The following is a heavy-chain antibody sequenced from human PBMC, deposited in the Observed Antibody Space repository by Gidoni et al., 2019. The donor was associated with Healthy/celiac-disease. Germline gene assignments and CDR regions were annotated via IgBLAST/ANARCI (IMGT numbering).Heavy chain of an antibody. CDR3: TTDPYGGYVGYFDY. V-gene: IGHV3-15*01. J-gene: IGHJ4*02. D-gene: IGHD5-12*01. Sequence: EVQLVEYGGGWVKLGGSLRPPGEASGSSLRKAWMSWVRQAPANGLEWVGRIKSKTDGGTTDYAAPVKGRFTISRDDSKNTLYLQMNSLKTEDTAVYYCTTDPYGGYVGYFDYWGQGTLVTVSS. CDR2: IKSKTDGGTT. CDR1: GSSLRKAW.